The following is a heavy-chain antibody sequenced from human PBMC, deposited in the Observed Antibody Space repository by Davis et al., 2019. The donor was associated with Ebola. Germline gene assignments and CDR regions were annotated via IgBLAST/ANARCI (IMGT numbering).Heavy chain of an antibody. CDR1: GGTFSSDG. CDR2: IIPIVGIA. J-gene: IGHJ6*02. D-gene: IGHD1-1*01. CDR3: ARGGTWNLDYGMDV. V-gene: IGHV1-69*04. Sequence: AASVKVSCKASGGTFSSDGISWVRQARGQGLEWMGRIIPIVGIANYAPKFQGRVTITADKSTSTANMEVNSLRSEDTAVYYCARGGTWNLDYGMDVWGQGTTVTVSS.